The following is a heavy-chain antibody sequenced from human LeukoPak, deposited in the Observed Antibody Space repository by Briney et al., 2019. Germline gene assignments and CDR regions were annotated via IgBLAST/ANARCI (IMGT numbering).Heavy chain of an antibody. V-gene: IGHV1-2*02. CDR2: INPNSGGT. D-gene: IGHD3-22*01. CDR1: GYTFTGYY. CDR3: ARRVDSSGPTWDY. J-gene: IGHJ4*02. Sequence: ASVKVSCKASGYTFTGYYMRWVRQAPGQGLEWMGWINPNSGGTNYAQKFQGRVTMTRDTSISTAYMELSSLRSDDTAVYYCARRVDSSGPTWDYWGQGTLVTVSS.